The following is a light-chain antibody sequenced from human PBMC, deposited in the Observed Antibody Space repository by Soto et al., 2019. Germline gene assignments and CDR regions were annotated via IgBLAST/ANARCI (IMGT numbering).Light chain of an antibody. J-gene: IGLJ2*01. CDR3: ISYAGSHRFV. CDR2: EVT. V-gene: IGLV2-8*01. CDR1: SSDVGGYTY. Sequence: QSALTQPPSASGSPGQSVTISCTGTSSDVGGYTYVSWYQQHPGKAPKLIIYEVTKRPSGVPDRFSGSKSGNTASLTVSGLQGEDEADYYCISYAGSHRFVFGGGTQLTVL.